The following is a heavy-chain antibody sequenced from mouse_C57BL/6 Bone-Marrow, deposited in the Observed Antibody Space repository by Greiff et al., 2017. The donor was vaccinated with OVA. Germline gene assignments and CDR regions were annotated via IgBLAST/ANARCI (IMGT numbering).Heavy chain of an antibody. J-gene: IGHJ4*01. CDR3: ARWIYYYGSSYDYYAMDY. CDR1: GYTFTSYW. Sequence: QVQLQQPGAELVMPGASVKLSCKASGYTFTSYWMHWVKQRPGQGLEWIGEIDPSDRYTNYNQKFKGKSTLTVDQSSRTAYTQLSSLTSEDSAVYYCARWIYYYGSSYDYYAMDYWGQGTSVTVSS. V-gene: IGHV1-69*01. D-gene: IGHD1-1*01. CDR2: IDPSDRYT.